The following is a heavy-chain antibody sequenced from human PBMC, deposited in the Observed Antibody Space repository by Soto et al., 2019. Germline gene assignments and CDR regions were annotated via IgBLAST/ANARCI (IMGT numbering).Heavy chain of an antibody. CDR1: GFNFNKYA. D-gene: IGHD6-19*01. Sequence: EVHLAESGGGLVQPGGSLRLSCTTSGFNFNKYAMSWVRQAPGEGLEWVSGISCCGGTASYADSVKGRFTIARDDAKNTLYLDMNSLRVEDTAEYYCAKADGQQWLLPHLENWGRGTLVTVS. CDR3: AKADGQQWLLPHLEN. CDR2: ISCCGGTA. J-gene: IGHJ4*02. V-gene: IGHV3-23*04.